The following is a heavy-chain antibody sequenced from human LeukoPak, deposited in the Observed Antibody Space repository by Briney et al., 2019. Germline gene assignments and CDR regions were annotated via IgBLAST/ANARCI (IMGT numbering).Heavy chain of an antibody. J-gene: IGHJ4*02. D-gene: IGHD5-12*01. Sequence: PSETLSLTCTVSGYSISSGYYWGWIRQPPGKGLEWIGSIYHSGSTYYNPSLKSRVTISVDTSKNQFSLKLSSVTAADTAVYYCAREESGYDYFDYWGQGTLVTVSS. CDR2: IYHSGST. CDR3: AREESGYDYFDY. CDR1: GYSISSGYY. V-gene: IGHV4-38-2*02.